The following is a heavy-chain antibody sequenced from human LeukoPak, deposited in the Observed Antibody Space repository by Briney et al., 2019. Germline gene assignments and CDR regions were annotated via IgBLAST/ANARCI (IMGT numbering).Heavy chain of an antibody. CDR1: GFTFSSYS. D-gene: IGHD2/OR15-2a*01. V-gene: IGHV3-21*04. Sequence: GGSLRLSCAASGFTFSSYSMNWVRQAPGKGLEWVSSISSSSSYIYYADSVKGRFTISRDTSKNTLYLQMNSLRAEDTAVYYCAKNHDSNTYHTDDAFDVWGQGTMVTVSS. CDR2: ISSSSSYI. CDR3: AKNHDSNTYHTDDAFDV. J-gene: IGHJ3*01.